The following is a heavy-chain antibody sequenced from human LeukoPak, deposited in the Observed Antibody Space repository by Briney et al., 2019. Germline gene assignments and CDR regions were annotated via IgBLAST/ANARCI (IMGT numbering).Heavy chain of an antibody. J-gene: IGHJ4*02. V-gene: IGHV3-53*01. CDR3: AAAVNTGRAEHY. CDR2: INNSGTDT. CDR1: GFTVSSNY. Sequence: PGGSLRLSCAASGFTVSSNYMTWVRQASGKGLEWVSSINNSGTDTYYEDSVKGRFTISRDNSKNTLFLHINSLSAEDTAVYYCAAAVNTGRAEHYWGQGTLVTVSS. D-gene: IGHD4-17*01.